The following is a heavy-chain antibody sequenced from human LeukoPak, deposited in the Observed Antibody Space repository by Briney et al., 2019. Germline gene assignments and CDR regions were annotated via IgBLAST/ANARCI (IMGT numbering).Heavy chain of an antibody. CDR3: ARDQARITMIVVVSDAFDI. CDR2: ISSSSSYI. V-gene: IGHV3-21*01. CDR1: GFTFSSYS. Sequence: PGGSLRLSCAASGFTFSSYSMNWVRQAPGKGLEWVSSISSSSSYIYYADSVKGRFTISRDNAKNSLYLQMNSLRAEDTAVYYCARDQARITMIVVVSDAFDIWGQGTMVTVSS. J-gene: IGHJ3*02. D-gene: IGHD3-22*01.